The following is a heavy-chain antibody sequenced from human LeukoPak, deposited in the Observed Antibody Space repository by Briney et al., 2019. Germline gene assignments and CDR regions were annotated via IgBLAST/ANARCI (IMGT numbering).Heavy chain of an antibody. CDR2: IIPIFGTA. D-gene: IGHD3-22*01. Sequence: GASVKVSCKASGGTFSSYAISWVRQAPGQGLEWMGGIIPIFGTANYAQKFQGRVTITADESTSTAYMELSSLRSEDTAVYYCARDKNYYDSSGYTRTRAHYQPFDYWGQGTLVTVSS. CDR3: ARDKNYYDSSGYTRTRAHYQPFDY. V-gene: IGHV1-69*01. CDR1: GGTFSSYA. J-gene: IGHJ4*02.